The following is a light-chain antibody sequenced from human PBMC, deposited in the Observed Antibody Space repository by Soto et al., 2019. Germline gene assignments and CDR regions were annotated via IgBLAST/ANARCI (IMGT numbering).Light chain of an antibody. Sequence: QSALTQPASVSGSPGQSIILSCTGSSSDVGRYNLVSWYQHHPGKAPKLIIYEAIKRPSGISDRFSGSKSGNTASLTISGLQAEDEADYYCCSSTSTSTLIFGTGTKLTVL. CDR2: EAI. CDR1: SSDVGRYNL. V-gene: IGLV2-14*02. J-gene: IGLJ1*01. CDR3: CSSTSTSTLI.